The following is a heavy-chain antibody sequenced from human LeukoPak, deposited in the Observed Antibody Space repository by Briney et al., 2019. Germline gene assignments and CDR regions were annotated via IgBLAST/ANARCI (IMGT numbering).Heavy chain of an antibody. J-gene: IGHJ5*02. CDR2: INHSGST. CDR3: ARSSRYRRNDP. CDR1: GGSISSGGYY. V-gene: IGHV4-30-2*01. Sequence: PSQTLSLTCTVSGGSISSGGYYWSWIRQPPGKGLEWIGEINHSGSTNYNPSPKSRVTISVDTSKNQFSLKLSSVTAADTAVYYCARSSRYRRNDPWGQGTLVTVSS. D-gene: IGHD1-14*01.